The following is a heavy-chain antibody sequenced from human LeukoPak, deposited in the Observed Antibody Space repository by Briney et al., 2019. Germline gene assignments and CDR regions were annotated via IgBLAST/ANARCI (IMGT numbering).Heavy chain of an antibody. Sequence: GGSLRLSCAASGFRFANYGMTWVRQAPGKGLEWVSAIRGPGDTTYYADSVKGRFTISRDNSKNTLYLQMNSLRAEDTAVYYCAKENGTTGAFDIWGQGTMVTVSS. CDR2: IRGPGDTT. J-gene: IGHJ3*02. V-gene: IGHV3-23*01. D-gene: IGHD1-7*01. CDR1: GFRFANYG. CDR3: AKENGTTGAFDI.